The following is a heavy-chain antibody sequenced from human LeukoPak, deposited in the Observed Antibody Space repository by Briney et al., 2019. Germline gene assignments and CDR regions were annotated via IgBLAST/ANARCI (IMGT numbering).Heavy chain of an antibody. CDR2: ISHTGSTM. D-gene: IGHD4-23*01. J-gene: IGHJ4*02. CDR1: GFSFSSYS. Sequence: GGSLRLSCAASGFSFSSYSMNWVRQAPGKGLEWVSYISHTGSTMSYADSVKGRFTISRDNARNSLYLQMNSLRAEDTAVYYCARETPGGIDYWGQGTLVTVSS. CDR3: ARETPGGIDY. V-gene: IGHV3-48*04.